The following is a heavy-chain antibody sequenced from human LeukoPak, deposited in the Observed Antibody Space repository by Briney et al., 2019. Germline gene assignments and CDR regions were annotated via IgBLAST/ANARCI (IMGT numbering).Heavy chain of an antibody. Sequence: PSETLSLTCTVSGGSISSYYWSWIRQPPGKGLEWIGYIYYSGSTNYNPSLKSRVTISVDTSKNQFSLKLSSVTAADTAVYYCASRNYYDSSGYSDYWGQGTLVTVSS. D-gene: IGHD3-22*01. V-gene: IGHV4-59*08. CDR2: IYYSGST. J-gene: IGHJ4*02. CDR3: ASRNYYDSSGYSDY. CDR1: GGSISSYY.